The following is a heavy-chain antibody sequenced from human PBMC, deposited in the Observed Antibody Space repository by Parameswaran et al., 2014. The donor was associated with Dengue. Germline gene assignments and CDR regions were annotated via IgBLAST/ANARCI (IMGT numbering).Heavy chain of an antibody. CDR3: ARRSGYWDEPYYYYGMDV. Sequence: RWIRQPPGKGLEWIGYIYYSGSTYYNPSLKSRVTISVDTSKNQFSLKLSSVTAADTAVYYCARRSGYWDEPYYYYGMDVWGQGTTVTVSS. D-gene: IGHD3-3*01. V-gene: IGHV4-31*02. CDR2: IYYSGST. J-gene: IGHJ6*02.